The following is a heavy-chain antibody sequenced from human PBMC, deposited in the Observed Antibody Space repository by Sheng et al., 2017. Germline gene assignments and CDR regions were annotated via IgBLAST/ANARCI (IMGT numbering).Heavy chain of an antibody. CDR2: INHSGST. CDR3: ARENDFWSGYYND. CDR1: GGSFSGYY. V-gene: IGHV4-34*01. Sequence: QVQLQQWGAGLLKPSETLSLTCAVYGGSFSGYYWSWIRQPPGKGLEWIGEINHSGSTNYNPSLKSRVTISVDTSKNQFSLKLSSVTAADKAVYYCARENDFWSGYYNDWGQGTLVTVSS. J-gene: IGHJ4*02. D-gene: IGHD3-3*01.